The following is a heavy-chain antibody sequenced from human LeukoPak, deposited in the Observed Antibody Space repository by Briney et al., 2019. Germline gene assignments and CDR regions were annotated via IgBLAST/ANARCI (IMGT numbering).Heavy chain of an antibody. D-gene: IGHD6-13*01. CDR1: GFTFSTYS. CDR2: ISASSTYI. CDR3: ARGLAVAGSYYFDY. Sequence: GGPLRLSCAASGFTFSTYSMNWVRQSPGKGLEWVSSISASSTYIYYADSVKGRFTISRDNAENSLYLQMNSLRVEDTTVYYCARGLAVAGSYYFDYWGQGILVTVSS. J-gene: IGHJ4*02. V-gene: IGHV3-21*06.